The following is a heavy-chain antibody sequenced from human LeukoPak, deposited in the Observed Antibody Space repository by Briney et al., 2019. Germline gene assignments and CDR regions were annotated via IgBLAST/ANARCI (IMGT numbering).Heavy chain of an antibody. V-gene: IGHV1-69*05. J-gene: IGHJ6*02. CDR3: ARVAFYGPGSYYYYGMDV. CDR1: GGTFSSYA. Sequence: SVKVSCKASGGTFSSYAISWVRQAPGQGLEWMGGIIPIFGTANYAQKFQGRVTITTDESTSTAYMELSSLRSEDTAVYYCARVAFYGPGSYYYYGMDVWGQGTTVTVSS. D-gene: IGHD3-10*01. CDR2: IIPIFGTA.